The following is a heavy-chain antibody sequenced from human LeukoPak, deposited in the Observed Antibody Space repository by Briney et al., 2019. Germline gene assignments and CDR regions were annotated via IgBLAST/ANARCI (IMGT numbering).Heavy chain of an antibody. J-gene: IGHJ3*02. V-gene: IGHV4-59*08. CDR2: IYYSGST. CDR1: GGSISSYY. Sequence: PSETLSLTCTVSGGSISSYYWSWIRQPPGKGLEWIGYIYYSGSTNYNPSLKSRVTISVDTSKNQFSLKLSSVTAADTAVYYCARRWFGEFDAFDIWGQGTMVTVSS. CDR3: ARRWFGEFDAFDI. D-gene: IGHD3-10*01.